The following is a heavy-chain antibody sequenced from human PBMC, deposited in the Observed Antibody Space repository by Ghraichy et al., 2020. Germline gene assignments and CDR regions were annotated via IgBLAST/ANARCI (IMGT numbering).Heavy chain of an antibody. CDR1: GFTFSSYG. Sequence: GGSLRLSCAASGFTFSSYGMHWVRQAPGKGLEWVAVIWYDGSNKYYADSVKGRFTISRDNSKNTLYLQMNSLRAEDTAVYYCARDPVRRSYSSSSGYAFDIWGQGTMVTVSS. J-gene: IGHJ3*02. CDR3: ARDPVRRSYSSSSGYAFDI. CDR2: IWYDGSNK. V-gene: IGHV3-33*01. D-gene: IGHD6-6*01.